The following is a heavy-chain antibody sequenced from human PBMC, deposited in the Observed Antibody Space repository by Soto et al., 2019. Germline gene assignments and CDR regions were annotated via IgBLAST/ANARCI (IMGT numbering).Heavy chain of an antibody. D-gene: IGHD4-17*01. CDR1: SGPARSHN. J-gene: IGHJ6*02. CDR2: VYYTGDT. Sequence: QVQLQQSCPRLVKPSETLSLTCTVSSGPARSHNWGWIRQPPGRGLEWIGYVYYTGDTAYNPSLRGGVTISAETSTNDISLALSSGTAADTAVYYCVKQGIDYLHGVVDVWGQGTTVSLSS. CDR3: VKQGIDYLHGVVDV. V-gene: IGHV4-59*08.